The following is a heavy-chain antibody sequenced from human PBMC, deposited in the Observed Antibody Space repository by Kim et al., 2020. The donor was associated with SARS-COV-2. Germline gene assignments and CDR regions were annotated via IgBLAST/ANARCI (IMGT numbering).Heavy chain of an antibody. CDR3: ARGTAKSSSWALGY. D-gene: IGHD6-13*01. Sequence: GGSLRLSCAASGFTFSSYGMHWVRQAPGKGLEWVAVIWYDGSNKYYADSVKGRFTISRDNSKNTLYLQMNSLRAEDTAVYYCARGTAKSSSWALGYWGQGTLVTVSS. CDR2: IWYDGSNK. V-gene: IGHV3-33*01. CDR1: GFTFSSYG. J-gene: IGHJ4*02.